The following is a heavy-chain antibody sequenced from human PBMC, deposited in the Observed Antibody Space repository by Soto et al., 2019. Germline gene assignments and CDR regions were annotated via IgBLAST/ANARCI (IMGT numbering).Heavy chain of an antibody. CDR3: ARGRYGDY. J-gene: IGHJ4*02. D-gene: IGHD1-1*01. Sequence: QVHLVQSGAEVKKPGASVKVSCQGSGYAFTTYGITWVRQAPGQGLEWMGWISAHNGNTNYAQKLQGRVTVTRDTSTSRAYMELRSLRYDGTAVYYCARGRYGDYWGQGALVTVSS. V-gene: IGHV1-18*01. CDR2: ISAHNGNT. CDR1: GYAFTTYG.